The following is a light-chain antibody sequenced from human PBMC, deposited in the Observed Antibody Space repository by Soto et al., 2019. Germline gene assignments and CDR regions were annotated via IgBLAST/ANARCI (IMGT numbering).Light chain of an antibody. V-gene: IGLV1-51*01. CDR3: GTWSRNLTVC. J-gene: IGLJ2*01. CDR1: SSDIGVNY. CDR2: DID. Sequence: QSVLTQPHSVSAAPGQKVSISCSGNSSDIGVNYVSWYQQLPGTAPKLLIDDIDKRPLGIPDRFSGSKSGTSATLDITGRQTGEEADYYCGTWSRNLTVCFGGATKVTVL.